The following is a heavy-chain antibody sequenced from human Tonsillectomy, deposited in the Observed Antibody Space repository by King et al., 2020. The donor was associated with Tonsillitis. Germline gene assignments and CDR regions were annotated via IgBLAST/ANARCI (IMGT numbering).Heavy chain of an antibody. CDR1: GFTFNTYA. V-gene: IGHV3-30-3*01. Sequence: VQLVESGGGVVQPGRSLRLSCAVSGFTFNTYAMSWVRQAPGKGLEWVAVISDYGGNKNYADSVRCRFTFSRDNSKNTLYLQMNSLRPEDTAMYNCATRPPIGRCGGECCYVWDYGGQGALVTVSS. J-gene: IGHJ4*02. D-gene: IGHD2-21*01. CDR2: ISDYGGNK. CDR3: ATRPPIGRCGGECCYVWDY.